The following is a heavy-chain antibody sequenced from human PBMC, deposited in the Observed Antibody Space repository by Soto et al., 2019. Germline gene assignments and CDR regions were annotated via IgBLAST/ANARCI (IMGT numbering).Heavy chain of an antibody. J-gene: IGHJ4*02. V-gene: IGHV1-69*13. CDR1: GGTFSRYS. CDR3: ARESILTGYHPLDY. CDR2: IIPIFGIA. Sequence: ASVKVSCKASGGTFSRYSITWVRQAPGHGLEWIGRIIPIFGIASYAQKFQGRVTITADESTSTAYMELSSLRSDDTAVYYCARESILTGYHPLDYWGQGTLVTVSS. D-gene: IGHD3-9*01.